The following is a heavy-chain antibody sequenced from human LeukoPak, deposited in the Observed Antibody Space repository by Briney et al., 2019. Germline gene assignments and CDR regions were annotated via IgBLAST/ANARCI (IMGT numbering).Heavy chain of an antibody. V-gene: IGHV3-23*01. Sequence: PGGSLRLSCAASGFSFSSYAMAWVRQAPGKGLEWVSTISGSGGSTHYADSVKGRFTIPRDNSKNTLYLQMNSLRAEDTAVYYCAKDPYYYDSSGYGYGMDVWGQGTTVTVSS. J-gene: IGHJ6*02. CDR1: GFSFSSYA. CDR2: ISGSGGST. CDR3: AKDPYYYDSSGYGYGMDV. D-gene: IGHD3-22*01.